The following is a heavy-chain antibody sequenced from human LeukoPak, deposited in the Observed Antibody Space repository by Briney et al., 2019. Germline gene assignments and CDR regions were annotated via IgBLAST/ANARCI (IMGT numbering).Heavy chain of an antibody. J-gene: IGHJ6*03. CDR3: ATYSSSPHDYYYMDV. D-gene: IGHD6-6*01. V-gene: IGHV3-33*01. CDR2: IWYDGSNK. CDR1: GFTFSSYG. Sequence: GRSLRLSCAASGFTFSSYGMHWVRQAPGKGLEGVAVIWYDGSNKYYADSVKGRFTISRDNSKHTLYLQMNSLRAEDTAVYYCATYSSSPHDYYYMDVWGKGTTVTVSS.